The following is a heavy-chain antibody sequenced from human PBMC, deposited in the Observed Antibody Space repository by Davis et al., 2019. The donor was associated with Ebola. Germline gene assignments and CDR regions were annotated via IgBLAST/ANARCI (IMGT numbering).Heavy chain of an antibody. Sequence: GESLKISCAASGFTFRSYWMTWVRQAPGKGLEWVSRISGSGGDPHYADSVKGRFTISRDNSKNTLYLQMNSLRAEDTAMYYCARELEMATSDYWGQGTLVTVSS. CDR2: ISGSGGDP. CDR1: GFTFRSYW. J-gene: IGHJ4*02. D-gene: IGHD5-24*01. CDR3: ARELEMATSDY. V-gene: IGHV3-23*01.